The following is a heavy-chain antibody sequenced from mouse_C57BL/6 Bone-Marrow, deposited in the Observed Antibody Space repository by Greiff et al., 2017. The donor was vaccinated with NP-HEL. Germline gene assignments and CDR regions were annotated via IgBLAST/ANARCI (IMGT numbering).Heavy chain of an antibody. CDR1: GYTFTDYN. D-gene: IGHD2-5*01. CDR3: VPEPYYSKPWFAY. V-gene: IGHV1-22*01. Sequence: EVQLQQSGPELVKPGASVKMSCKASGYTFTDYNMHWVKQSHGKSLEWIGYINPNNGGTSYNQKFKGKATLTVNKSSSTAYMELRSLTSEDSAVYYCVPEPYYSKPWFAYWGQGTLVTVSA. CDR2: INPNNGGT. J-gene: IGHJ3*01.